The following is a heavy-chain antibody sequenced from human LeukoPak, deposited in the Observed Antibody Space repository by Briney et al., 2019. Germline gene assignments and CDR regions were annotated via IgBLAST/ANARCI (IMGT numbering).Heavy chain of an antibody. CDR3: ARQKLGASDY. J-gene: IGHJ4*02. Sequence: GGSLRLSCAASGFTFSNHWMHWVRQAAGKGLVWVSRINSDGSIINYADSVKGRFTISRDNAKNTLYLQMSSLRAEDTAVYYCARQKLGASDYWGQGTLVTVSS. D-gene: IGHD1-26*01. V-gene: IGHV3-74*01. CDR1: GFTFSNHW. CDR2: INSDGSII.